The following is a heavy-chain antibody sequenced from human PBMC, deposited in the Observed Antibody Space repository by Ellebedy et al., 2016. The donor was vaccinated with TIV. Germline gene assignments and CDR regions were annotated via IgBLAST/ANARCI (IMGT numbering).Heavy chain of an antibody. D-gene: IGHD6-6*01. CDR1: GYTFTSYA. V-gene: IGHV1-3*01. CDR2: INAGNGDT. Sequence: AASVKVSCKASGYTFTSYAMHWVRQALGQRLEWMGWINAGNGDTKYSQTFQGRVTITRDTSASTAYMELSSLRSEDTAVYYCARASARGSFDYWGQGTLVTVSS. J-gene: IGHJ4*02. CDR3: ARASARGSFDY.